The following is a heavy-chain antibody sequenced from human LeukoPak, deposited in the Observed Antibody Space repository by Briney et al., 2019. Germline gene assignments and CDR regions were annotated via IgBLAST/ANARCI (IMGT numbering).Heavy chain of an antibody. J-gene: IGHJ4*02. CDR1: GFTFSSYS. CDR2: ISSSSSYI. Sequence: PGGSLRLSCAASGFTFSSYSMNWVRQAPGKGLEWVSSISSSSSYIYYADSVKGRFTISRDNAKNSLYLQMNSLRAEDTAVYYWARDRGDIVVIPAAIAYWGQGTLVTVSS. V-gene: IGHV3-21*01. D-gene: IGHD2-2*02. CDR3: ARDRGDIVVIPAAIAY.